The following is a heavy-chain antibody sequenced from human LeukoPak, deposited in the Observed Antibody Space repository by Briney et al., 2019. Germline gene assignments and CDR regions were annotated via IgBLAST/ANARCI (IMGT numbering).Heavy chain of an antibody. V-gene: IGHV4-4*02. CDR1: GGSISSTNW. CDR3: ATTYCSGGSCPD. J-gene: IGHJ4*02. Sequence: NPSETLSLTCAASGGSISSTNWWSWVRQPPGKGLEWIGEIYHSGSTNYNPSLKSRVTISVDKSKNQFSLKLSSVTAADTAVYYCATTYCSGGSCPDWGQGTLVIVSS. CDR2: IYHSGST. D-gene: IGHD2-15*01.